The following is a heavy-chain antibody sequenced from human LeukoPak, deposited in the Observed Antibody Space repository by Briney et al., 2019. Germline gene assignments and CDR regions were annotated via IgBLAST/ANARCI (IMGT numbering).Heavy chain of an antibody. CDR2: VHSSGST. CDR3: ARDSELYYVY. Sequence: SETLSLTCAVSGGSISSYYWSWIRQPPGQGLEWIGYVHSSGSTKYNASLKSRVTISVDTSKNQFSLKLSSVTAADTAVYYCARDSELYYVYWGQGTLVTVSS. CDR1: GGSISSYY. D-gene: IGHD1-26*01. V-gene: IGHV4-4*08. J-gene: IGHJ4*02.